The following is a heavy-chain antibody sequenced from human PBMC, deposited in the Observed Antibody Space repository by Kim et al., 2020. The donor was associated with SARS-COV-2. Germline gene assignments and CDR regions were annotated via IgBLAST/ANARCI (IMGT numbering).Heavy chain of an antibody. J-gene: IGHJ5*02. CDR3: ARARYSYGSPGLPNWFDP. CDR2: INPNRGGT. D-gene: IGHD5-18*01. V-gene: IGHV1-2*06. Sequence: PGQGLGGMGRINPNRGGTNYAQKFEGRVTMTRDTSISTAYMELSRLRSDDTAVYYCARARYSYGSPGLPNWFDPWGQGTLVTVSS.